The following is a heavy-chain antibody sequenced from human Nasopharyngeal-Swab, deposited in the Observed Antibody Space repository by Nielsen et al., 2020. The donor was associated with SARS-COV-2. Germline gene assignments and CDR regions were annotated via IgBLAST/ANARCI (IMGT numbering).Heavy chain of an antibody. Sequence: SETLSLTCTVSGGSIGGYYWSWIRQPPGGGLEWIAYVYYSGSANYNPSCKSRATISVDSSKKQLSLKLSSVTAADTAVYYCARSPGYYFDFRGQGTLITVSS. V-gene: IGHV4-59*01. CDR2: VYYSGSA. CDR3: ARSPGYYFDF. D-gene: IGHD7-27*01. J-gene: IGHJ4*02. CDR1: GGSIGGYY.